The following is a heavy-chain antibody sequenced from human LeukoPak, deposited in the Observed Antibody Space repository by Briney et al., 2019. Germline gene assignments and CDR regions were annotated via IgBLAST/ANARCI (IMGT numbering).Heavy chain of an antibody. V-gene: IGHV3-7*01. J-gene: IGHJ4*02. D-gene: IGHD2-21*01. CDR3: ARDRRTGIYVGIDY. CDR1: AFTFSSYW. CDR2: IKEDGTEK. Sequence: TGGSLRFSCAASAFTFSSYWMSWVRQAPGKGLEWVANIKEDGTEKNYVDSVKGRFTISRDNAKNSLFLQINSLRVEDTAVYYCARDRRTGIYVGIDYWGQGTLVTVSS.